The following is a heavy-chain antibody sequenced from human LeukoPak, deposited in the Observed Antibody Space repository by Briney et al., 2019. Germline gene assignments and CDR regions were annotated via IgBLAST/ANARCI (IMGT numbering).Heavy chain of an antibody. J-gene: IGHJ4*02. D-gene: IGHD3-3*01. Sequence: PAETLSLTCTVSGGSISSYYWSWIRQPPGKGLEWIGYIYYSGSANYNPSLKSRVTISVDTSKNQFSLKLSSVTAADTAVYYCASLYDFWSGYPNYWGQGTLVTVSS. V-gene: IGHV4-59*08. CDR1: GGSISSYY. CDR2: IYYSGSA. CDR3: ASLYDFWSGYPNY.